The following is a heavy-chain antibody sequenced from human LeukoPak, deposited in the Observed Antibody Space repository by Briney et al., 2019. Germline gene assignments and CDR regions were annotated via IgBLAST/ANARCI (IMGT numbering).Heavy chain of an antibody. D-gene: IGHD1-26*01. CDR2: ISYDGSNK. CDR1: GFTSSSYA. Sequence: GGSLRLSCAASGFTSSSYAMHWVRQAPGKGLEWVAVISYDGSNKYYADSVKGRFTISRDNSKNTLYLQMNSLRAEDTAVYYCARVPRDSGSYYMSNDYFDYWGQGTLVTVFS. J-gene: IGHJ4*02. CDR3: ARVPRDSGSYYMSNDYFDY. V-gene: IGHV3-30-3*01.